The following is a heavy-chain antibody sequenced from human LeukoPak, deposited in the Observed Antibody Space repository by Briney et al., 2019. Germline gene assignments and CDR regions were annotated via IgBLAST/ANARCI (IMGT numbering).Heavy chain of an antibody. J-gene: IGHJ4*02. CDR2: FYYSGST. Sequence: SGPALVKPTQTLTLTCTFSGFSLSTSGMCVSWIRQPPGRGLEWIGYFYYSGSTNYNPSLKSRVTISVDTSKNQFSLKLSSVTAADTAVYYCTRDSSSGWVDYWGQGTLVTVSS. CDR3: TRDSSSGWVDY. D-gene: IGHD6-19*01. CDR1: GFSLSTSGMC. V-gene: IGHV4-61*08.